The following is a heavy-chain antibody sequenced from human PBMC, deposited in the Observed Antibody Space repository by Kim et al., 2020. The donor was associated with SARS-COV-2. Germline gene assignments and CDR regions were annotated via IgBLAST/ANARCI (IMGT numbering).Heavy chain of an antibody. CDR3: ARGADYGDYRSYFDY. J-gene: IGHJ4*02. Sequence: ASVKVSCQASGYTFTSYYMYWVRQAPGQGLEWMGIINPSGGSTSYAQKFQGRVTMTRDTSTSTIYMELSSLRSEDTAVYYCARGADYGDYRSYFDYWGQGTLVTVSS. V-gene: IGHV1-46*01. CDR2: INPSGGST. CDR1: GYTFTSYY. D-gene: IGHD4-17*01.